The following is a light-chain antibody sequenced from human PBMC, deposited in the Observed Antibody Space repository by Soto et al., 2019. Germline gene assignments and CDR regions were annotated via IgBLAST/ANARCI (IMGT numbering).Light chain of an antibody. CDR3: QQRSNWPLT. Sequence: EIVLTQSPDTLSLSPGERAPLSCRASQSVSSYLAWYQQKPGQAPRLLIYDASNRATGIPARFSGSGSGTDFTLTISSLEPEDFAVYYCQQRSNWPLTFGGGTKVDIK. V-gene: IGKV3-11*01. CDR2: DAS. J-gene: IGKJ4*01. CDR1: QSVSSY.